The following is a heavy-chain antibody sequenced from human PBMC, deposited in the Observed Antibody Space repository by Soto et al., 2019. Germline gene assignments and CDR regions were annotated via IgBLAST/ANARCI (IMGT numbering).Heavy chain of an antibody. CDR2: IYPGDSDT. V-gene: IGHV5-51*01. CDR1: GYSFTSYW. Sequence: GESLKISCKVSGYSFTSYWIGWVRQMPGKGLEWMGIIYPGDSDTRYSPSFQGQVTISADKSISTAYLQWSSLKASDTAMYYCARQVIAGNRYHYYYYGMEVWGQVTTVTGSS. J-gene: IGHJ6*01. CDR3: ARQVIAGNRYHYYYYGMEV. D-gene: IGHD1-20*01.